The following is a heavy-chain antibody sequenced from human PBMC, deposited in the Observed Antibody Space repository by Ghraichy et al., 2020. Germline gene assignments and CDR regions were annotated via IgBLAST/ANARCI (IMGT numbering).Heavy chain of an antibody. CDR2: IYYSGST. Sequence: SETLSLTCTVSGGSISSGGYYWSWIRQHPGKGLEWIGYIYYSGSTYYNPSLKSRVTISVDTSKNQFSLKLSSVTAADTAVYYCARDGDDFWSGRIDYWGQGTLVTVSS. J-gene: IGHJ4*02. D-gene: IGHD3-3*01. CDR3: ARDGDDFWSGRIDY. V-gene: IGHV4-31*03. CDR1: GGSISSGGYY.